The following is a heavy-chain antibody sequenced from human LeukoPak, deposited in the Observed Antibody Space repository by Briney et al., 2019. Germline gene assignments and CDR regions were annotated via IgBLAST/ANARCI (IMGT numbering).Heavy chain of an antibody. CDR1: GGSISSYY. CDR3: ARGSYISGY. CDR2: IYYSGST. D-gene: IGHD3-10*01. Sequence: SETLSLTCTVSGGSISSYYWSWIRQPPGKGLEWIGYIYYSGSTNYNPSPKSRVTISVDTSKNQFSLKLSSVTAADTAVYYCARGSYISGYWGQGTLVTVSS. V-gene: IGHV4-59*01. J-gene: IGHJ4*02.